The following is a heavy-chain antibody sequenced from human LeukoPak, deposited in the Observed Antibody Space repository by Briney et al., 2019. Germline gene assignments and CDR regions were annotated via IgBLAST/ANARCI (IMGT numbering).Heavy chain of an antibody. CDR3: AKEWGSSSYYYYYYMDV. CDR1: GFTFSSYA. Sequence: PGGSLRLSCAASGFTFSSYAMSWVRQAPGKGLEWVSAISGSGGSTYYADSVKGRFTISRDNSKNTLYLQMNSLRAEDTAVYYCAKEWGSSSYYYYYYMDVWGKGTTVTVSS. CDR2: ISGSGGST. V-gene: IGHV3-23*01. D-gene: IGHD6-13*01. J-gene: IGHJ6*03.